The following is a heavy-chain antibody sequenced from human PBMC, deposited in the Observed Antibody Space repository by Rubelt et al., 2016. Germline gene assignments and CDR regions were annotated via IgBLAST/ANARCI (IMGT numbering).Heavy chain of an antibody. CDR1: GASISTHY. D-gene: IGHD2-2*01. CDR2: IYHTGST. CDR3: ARVVPAPISFDF. J-gene: IGHJ4*02. V-gene: IGHV4-4*09. Sequence: QVQLQESGPGLVKPSETLSLTCTVSGASISTHYWAWIRQPPGKGLDYIGYIYHTGSTNYNPSLKSRVTISVDTSNSQFSLELSSVTAADTAVDYCARVVPAPISFDFWGQGTLVTVSS.